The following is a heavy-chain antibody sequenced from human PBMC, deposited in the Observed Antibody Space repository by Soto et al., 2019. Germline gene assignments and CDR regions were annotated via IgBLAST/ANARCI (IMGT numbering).Heavy chain of an antibody. CDR2: IRGKAYGGTT. D-gene: IGHD2-2*01. Sequence: GGSLRLSCTTSGFTFGDHDMSWLRQAPGKGLEWLGFIRGKAYGGTTEYAASMKGRFAMSRDDSQGIAYLQMNSLKTEDTAVYYCARVGCTSTSCYYLFDFWGQGSLATVSS. J-gene: IGHJ4*02. V-gene: IGHV3-49*03. CDR1: GFTFGDHD. CDR3: ARVGCTSTSCYYLFDF.